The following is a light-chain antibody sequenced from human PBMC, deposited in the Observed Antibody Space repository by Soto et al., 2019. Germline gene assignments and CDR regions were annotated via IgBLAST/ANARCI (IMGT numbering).Light chain of an antibody. CDR3: QQHISWPLT. J-gene: IGKJ4*01. Sequence: IVMTQSPATLSVSPGDRVTLSCRSSQPVNNNLAWYQHKPGQAPRLLIYDASDRAAGLPARFSGSGSGADFTLTISNLEPEDFAVYYCQQHISWPLTFGGGTKVDIK. V-gene: IGKV3-11*01. CDR1: QPVNNN. CDR2: DAS.